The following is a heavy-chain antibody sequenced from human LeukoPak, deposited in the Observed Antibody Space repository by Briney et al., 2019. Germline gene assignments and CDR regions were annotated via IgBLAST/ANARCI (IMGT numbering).Heavy chain of an antibody. V-gene: IGHV4-61*09. CDR3: ARELYYYGSGTYHPDY. D-gene: IGHD3-10*01. CDR2: ISTSGNT. CDR1: GGSLSSSNYH. J-gene: IGHJ4*02. Sequence: PSQTLTLTCTVSGGSLSSSNYHWSWIRQPAGKELEWIVHISTSGNTNYNPSLKSRATISVDTSKNQYSLNVKSVTAADTAVYYCARELYYYGSGTYHPDYWGQGTLVTVSS.